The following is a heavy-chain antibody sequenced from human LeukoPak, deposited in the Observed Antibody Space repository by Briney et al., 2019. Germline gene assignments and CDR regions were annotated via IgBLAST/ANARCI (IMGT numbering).Heavy chain of an antibody. Sequence: GGSLRLSCAASGFTVSSNYMSWVRQAPGKGLEWVSVIYSGGSTYYADSVKGRFTISRDNSKNTLYLQMNSLRAEDTAVYYCARGPHIREYSSSWYSGFDPWGQGIPVTVSS. CDR1: GFTVSSNY. J-gene: IGHJ5*02. V-gene: IGHV3-53*01. CDR3: ARGPHIREYSSSWYSGFDP. CDR2: IYSGGST. D-gene: IGHD6-13*01.